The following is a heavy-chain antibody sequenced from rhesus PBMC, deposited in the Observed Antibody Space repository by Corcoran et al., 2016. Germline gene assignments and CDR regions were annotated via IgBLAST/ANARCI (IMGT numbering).Heavy chain of an antibody. D-gene: IGHD6-25*01. CDR1: GYSISSGYD. CDR3: ARLYSGSWNLFDY. J-gene: IGHJ4*01. Sequence: QVQLQESGPGVVKPSETLSLTCAVSGYSISSGYDWSWIRQPPGKGLEWIGSVYGSRGSTNNNPSLKTRVTISKDTSKNQCSLRLSSVTAADTAVYCGARLYSGSWNLFDYWGQGVLVTVSS. V-gene: IGHV4-76*01. CDR2: VYGSRGST.